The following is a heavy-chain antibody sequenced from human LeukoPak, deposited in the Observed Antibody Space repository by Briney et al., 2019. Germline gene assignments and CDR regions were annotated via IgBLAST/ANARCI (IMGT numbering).Heavy chain of an antibody. CDR3: ARGRPGAARPGLYNWFDP. J-gene: IGHJ5*02. Sequence: PSKTLSLTCTVSGGSISSSSYYWGWIRQPPGKGLEWIGSIYYSGSTYYNPSLKSRVTISVDTSKNQFSLKLSSVTAADTAVYYCARGRPGAARPGLYNWFDPWGQGTLVTVSS. V-gene: IGHV4-39*01. CDR1: GGSISSSSYY. CDR2: IYYSGST. D-gene: IGHD6-6*01.